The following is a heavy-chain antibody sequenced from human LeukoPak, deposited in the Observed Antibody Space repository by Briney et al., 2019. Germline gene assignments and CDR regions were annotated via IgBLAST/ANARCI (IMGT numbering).Heavy chain of an antibody. J-gene: IGHJ4*02. V-gene: IGHV1-69*05. CDR3: ASTAYSSSWYALGY. CDR1: GGTFSSYA. CDR2: FIPIFGTA. D-gene: IGHD6-13*01. Sequence: GASVKVSCKASGGTFSSYAISWVRQAPGQGLEWMGGFIPIFGTANYAQKFQGRVTITTDEPTSTAYMELSSLRSEDTAVYYCASTAYSSSWYALGYWGQGTLVTASS.